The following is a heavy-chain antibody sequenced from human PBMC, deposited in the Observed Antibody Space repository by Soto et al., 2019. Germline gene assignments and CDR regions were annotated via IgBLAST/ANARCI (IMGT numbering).Heavy chain of an antibody. D-gene: IGHD3-9*01. CDR2: ISYDGSNK. CDR1: GFTFSSYG. Sequence: QVQLVESGGGVVQPGRSLRLSCAASGFTFSSYGMHWVRQAPGKGLEWVAVISYDGSNKYYSDSLKGRVTISRDNSKNTLDLQMNSLRAEDTAVYYCAKDSYDILTGPDCWGQGTLVTVSS. V-gene: IGHV3-30*18. CDR3: AKDSYDILTGPDC. J-gene: IGHJ4*02.